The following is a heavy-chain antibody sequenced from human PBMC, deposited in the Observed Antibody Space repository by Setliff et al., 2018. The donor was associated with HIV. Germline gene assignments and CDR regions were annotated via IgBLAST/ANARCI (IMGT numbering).Heavy chain of an antibody. D-gene: IGHD2-8*01. J-gene: IGHJ6*03. Sequence: GASVKVSCKASGYSLSTYAISWVRQAPGQGLEWMGWIDSNNGNRSFAQKFRGRVTMTTDISTNTAYMEVRSLSFDDTAVYYCVRLTADRTNYYYYMDVWSKGTTVTVSS. CDR2: IDSNNGNR. V-gene: IGHV1-18*01. CDR3: VRLTADRTNYYYYMDV. CDR1: GYSLSTYA.